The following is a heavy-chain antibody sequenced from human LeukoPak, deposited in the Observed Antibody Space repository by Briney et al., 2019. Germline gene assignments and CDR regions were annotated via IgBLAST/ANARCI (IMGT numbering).Heavy chain of an antibody. CDR2: VYYSGST. Sequence: PSETLSLTCTVSGGSIGSNSYYWAWIRQPPGRGLEWIGSVYYSGSTYYNPSLKSRVTISVDTSKSQFSLNLRSVTAADTAVYYCARGYCSSTSCTTFDYWAQRTLVTVSS. D-gene: IGHD2-2*01. CDR1: GGSIGSNSYY. V-gene: IGHV4-39*01. CDR3: ARGYCSSTSCTTFDY. J-gene: IGHJ4*02.